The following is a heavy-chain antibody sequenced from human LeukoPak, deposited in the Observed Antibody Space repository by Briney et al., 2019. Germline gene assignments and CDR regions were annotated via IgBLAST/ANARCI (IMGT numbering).Heavy chain of an antibody. CDR2: IYTSGST. V-gene: IGHV4-4*09. CDR1: GGSFTSYY. CDR3: AVELFSYDFFALDY. J-gene: IGHJ4*02. D-gene: IGHD3-3*01. Sequence: KTSETLSLTCTMSGGSFTSYYWSWFRQPPGKGLEWIGYIYTSGSTNYNPSLKSPVTISVDTSKNQFSLKMSSVTAAATAVYYCAVELFSYDFFALDYWGQGPLVTVSS.